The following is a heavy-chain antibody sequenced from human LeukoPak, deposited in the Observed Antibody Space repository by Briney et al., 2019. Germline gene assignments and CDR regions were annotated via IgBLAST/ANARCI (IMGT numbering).Heavy chain of an antibody. CDR3: ARACSSTSCYRN. V-gene: IGHV1-2*02. J-gene: IGHJ4*02. CDR1: GYTFTGYY. Sequence: ASVKVSCKASGYTFTGYYMHWVRRAPGQGREWMGWINPNSGGTNYAQKFQGRVTMTRDTSISTAYMELSRLRSDDTAVYYCARACSSTSCYRNWGQGTLVTVS. CDR2: INPNSGGT. D-gene: IGHD2-2*02.